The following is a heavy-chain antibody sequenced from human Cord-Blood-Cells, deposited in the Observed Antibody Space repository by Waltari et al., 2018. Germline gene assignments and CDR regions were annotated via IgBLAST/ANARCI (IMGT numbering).Heavy chain of an antibody. CDR2: FDPEDGET. D-gene: IGHD2-21*02. Sequence: QVQLVQSGAEVKKPGASVKVSCKVSGYTLTELSMHWVRQAPGKGLEWMGGFDPEDGETIYAQKFQGRVTMTEDTSTDTAYMGLSSLRSEDTAVYYCATGLVRYCGDDCYSAVDIWGQGTMVTVSS. J-gene: IGHJ3*02. CDR1: GYTLTELS. CDR3: ATGLVRYCGDDCYSAVDI. V-gene: IGHV1-24*01.